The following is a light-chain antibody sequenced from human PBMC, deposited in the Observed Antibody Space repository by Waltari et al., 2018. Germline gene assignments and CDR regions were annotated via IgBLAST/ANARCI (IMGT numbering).Light chain of an antibody. CDR3: MIFHGNAWV. Sequence: QAVLTQPSSLSASPGASASLTCTLLSGINVGSSRLSWYQQKPGSPPQYLLRYKSDSDKGLGPGVPSRFSGSKDASANAGILLISGLQSDDEADYYCMIFHGNAWVFGGGTKLTVL. V-gene: IGLV5-45*03. J-gene: IGLJ2*01. CDR1: SGINVGSSR. CDR2: YKSDSDK.